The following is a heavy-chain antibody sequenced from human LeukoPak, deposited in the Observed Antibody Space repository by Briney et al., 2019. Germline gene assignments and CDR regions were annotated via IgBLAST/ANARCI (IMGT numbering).Heavy chain of an antibody. CDR2: INPNSGGT. D-gene: IGHD3-10*01. V-gene: IGHV1-2*02. CDR3: AGEFNRFAAWFDP. Sequence: ASVKVSCKASGYTFTGYYMHWVRQAPGQGLEWMGWINPNSGGTNYAQKFQGRVTMTRDTSISTAYMELSRLRSDDTAVYYCAGEFNRFAAWFDPWGQGTLVTVSS. J-gene: IGHJ5*02. CDR1: GYTFTGYY.